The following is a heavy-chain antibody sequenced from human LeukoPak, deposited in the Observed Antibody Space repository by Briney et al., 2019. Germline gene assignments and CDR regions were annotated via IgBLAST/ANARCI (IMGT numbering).Heavy chain of an antibody. CDR2: IYYSGST. J-gene: IGHJ4*02. D-gene: IGHD6-19*01. CDR3: ARDDTGYSSGWSKDFDY. CDR1: GGSIRNYY. Sequence: SETLSLTCTVSGGSIRNYYWSWIRQPPGKGLEWIGYIYYSGSTNYNPSLKSRVTISIDTSKNHFSLKLSSVTAADTAVYYCARDDTGYSSGWSKDFDYWGQGTLVTVSS. V-gene: IGHV4-59*12.